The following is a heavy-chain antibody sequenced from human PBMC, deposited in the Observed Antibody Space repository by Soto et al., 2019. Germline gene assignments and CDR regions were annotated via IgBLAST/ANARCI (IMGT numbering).Heavy chain of an antibody. CDR1: GGSISSYY. J-gene: IGHJ4*02. CDR3: ARVYRRTNGAIYRSVGYFDY. D-gene: IGHD2-8*01. Sequence: QVQLQESGPGLVKPSETLSLTCTVSGGSISSYYWSWIRQPAGKGLEWIGRIYTSGSTNYNPSLKRRVTMSVDTSKDQFSLKLSSVPAADTAVYYCARVYRRTNGAIYRSVGYFDYWGQGTLVTVSS. V-gene: IGHV4-4*07. CDR2: IYTSGST.